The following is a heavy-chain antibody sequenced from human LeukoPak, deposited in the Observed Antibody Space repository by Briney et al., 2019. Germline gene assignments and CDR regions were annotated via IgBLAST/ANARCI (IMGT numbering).Heavy chain of an antibody. CDR1: GDSISSYY. D-gene: IGHD6-13*01. V-gene: IGHV4-59*12. CDR2: IYYSGST. CDR3: ARAEYSSSWYEGNWFDP. J-gene: IGHJ5*02. Sequence: SETLSLTCTVSGDSISSYYWSWIRQPPGKGLEWIGSIYYSGSTYYNPSLKSRVTISVDTSKNQFSLKLSSVTAADTAVYYCARAEYSSSWYEGNWFDPWGQGTLVTVSS.